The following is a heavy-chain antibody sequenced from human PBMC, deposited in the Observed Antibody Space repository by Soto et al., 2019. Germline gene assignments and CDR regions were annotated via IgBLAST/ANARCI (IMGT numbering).Heavy chain of an antibody. J-gene: IGHJ4*02. Sequence: EVQLVESGGGPVKPGGSLRLSCAVSGFTLSSYSMNWVRQAPGKGLEWVSSSSSSDTYKYYADSVKGRFTISRDNAKKSVYLQMNSLRAEDSAVYYCARDGSGSYYANLDFWGQGTLVTVSS. D-gene: IGHD3-10*01. CDR2: SSSSDTYK. CDR3: ARDGSGSYYANLDF. CDR1: GFTLSSYS. V-gene: IGHV3-21*01.